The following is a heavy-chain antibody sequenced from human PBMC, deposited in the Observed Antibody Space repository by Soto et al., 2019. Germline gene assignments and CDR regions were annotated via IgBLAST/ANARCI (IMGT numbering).Heavy chain of an antibody. CDR2: IWYDGSNK. D-gene: IGHD3-3*01. Sequence: GGSLRLSCAASGFTFSSYGMHWVRQAPGKGQEWVAVIWYDGSNKYYADSVKGRFTISRDNSKNTLYLQMNSLRAEDPAVYYSTRDTQLYFGVVIHYYMDVWGKGTEVTVSS. V-gene: IGHV3-33*01. CDR3: TRDTQLYFGVVIHYYMDV. CDR1: GFTFSSYG. J-gene: IGHJ6*03.